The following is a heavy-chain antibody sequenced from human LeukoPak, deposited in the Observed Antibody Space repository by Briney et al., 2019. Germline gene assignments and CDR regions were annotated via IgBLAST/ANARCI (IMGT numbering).Heavy chain of an antibody. Sequence: SETLSLTCTVSGGSVSSGSYYWSWIRQPPGKGLEWIGYIYYSGSTNYNPSLKSRVTISVDTSKNQFSLKLSSVTAADTAVYYCARRYVGATGSSPYDYWGQGTLVTVSS. D-gene: IGHD1-26*01. CDR1: GGSVSSGSYY. CDR3: ARRYVGATGSSPYDY. J-gene: IGHJ4*02. CDR2: IYYSGST. V-gene: IGHV4-61*01.